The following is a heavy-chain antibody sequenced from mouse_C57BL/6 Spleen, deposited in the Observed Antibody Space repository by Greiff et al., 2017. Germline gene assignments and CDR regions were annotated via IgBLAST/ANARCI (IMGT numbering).Heavy chain of an antibody. D-gene: IGHD3-2*02. J-gene: IGHJ4*01. CDR2: ILPGSGST. V-gene: IGHV1-9*01. CDR3: ARNSSGKVLYPYYAMDY. CDR1: GYTFTGYW. Sequence: QVQLKQSGAELMKPGASVKLSCKATGYTFTGYWIEWVKQRPGHGLEWIGEILPGSGSTNYNEKFKGKATFTADTSSNTAYMQLSSLTTEDSAIYYCARNSSGKVLYPYYAMDYWGQGTSVTVSS.